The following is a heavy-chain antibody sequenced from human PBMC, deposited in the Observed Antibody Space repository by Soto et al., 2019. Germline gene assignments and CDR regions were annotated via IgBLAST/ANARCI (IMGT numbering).Heavy chain of an antibody. J-gene: IGHJ5*02. CDR3: ARDTRITMIIVALNWFDP. CDR1: GYTFTSYG. D-gene: IGHD3-22*01. CDR2: ISAYNGNT. V-gene: IGHV1-18*01. Sequence: QVQLVQSGAEVKKPGASVKVSCKASGYTFTSYGISWVRQAPGQGLEWMGWISAYNGNTNYAQKHQGRVTMTTDTSTSTATMELRSLRSDDTAVYYGARDTRITMIIVALNWFDPWGQGTLVTVSS.